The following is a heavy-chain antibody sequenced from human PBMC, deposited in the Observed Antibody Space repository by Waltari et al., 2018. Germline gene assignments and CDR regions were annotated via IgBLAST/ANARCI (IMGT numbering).Heavy chain of an antibody. Sequence: EVQLLESGGGLVQPGGSLSLSCAASGFLFSNYDMSWVRQAPGKGLEWVSVITSSGDRIYYAGSVKGRFTISRDSSKNMLYLQMNSLRADDTAVYYCAKGPSTRTNWFDPWGQGTLVTVSS. CDR2: ITSSGDRI. J-gene: IGHJ5*02. D-gene: IGHD2-2*01. CDR3: AKGPSTRTNWFDP. CDR1: GFLFSNYD. V-gene: IGHV3-23*01.